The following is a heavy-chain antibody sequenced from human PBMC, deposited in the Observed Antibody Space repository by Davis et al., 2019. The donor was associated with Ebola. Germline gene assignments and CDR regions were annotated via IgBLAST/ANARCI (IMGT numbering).Heavy chain of an antibody. V-gene: IGHV4-30-4*01. CDR2: IYYSGST. Sequence: PSETLSLTCTVSGGSISSGDYYWSWIRQPPGKGLEWIGYIYYSGSTYYNPSLKSRVTISVDTSKNQFSLKLSSVTAADTAVYYCARDSYYDFWSGYLHGMDVWGQGTTVTVSS. CDR1: GGSISSGDYY. J-gene: IGHJ6*02. CDR3: ARDSYYDFWSGYLHGMDV. D-gene: IGHD3-3*01.